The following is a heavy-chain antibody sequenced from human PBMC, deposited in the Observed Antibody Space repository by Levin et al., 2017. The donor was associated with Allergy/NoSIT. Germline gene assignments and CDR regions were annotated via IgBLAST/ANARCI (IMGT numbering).Heavy chain of an antibody. D-gene: IGHD3-3*01. V-gene: IGHV3-30*04. Sequence: GESLKISCATSGFTFSSYAMHWVRQAPGKGLEWVAVISYDGSNKYYADSVKGRFTISRDNSKNTLYLQMNSLRAEDTAVYYCARDNHTTIFGVVTYYYYYGMDVWGQGTTVTVSS. J-gene: IGHJ6*02. CDR3: ARDNHTTIFGVVTYYYYYGMDV. CDR2: ISYDGSNK. CDR1: GFTFSSYA.